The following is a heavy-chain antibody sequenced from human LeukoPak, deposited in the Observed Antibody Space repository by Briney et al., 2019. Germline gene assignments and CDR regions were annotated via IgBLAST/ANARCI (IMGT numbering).Heavy chain of an antibody. CDR3: ARDGNNWSSLHY. Sequence: GASVKVSCKASGYTFTGYSIHWVRQAPGKGLEWMGRIHPNSGNTYYAQKFQGRVTMTSDPSINTVYLELSMLRSDDTAVYYCARDGNNWSSLHYWGQGTLIPVFS. CDR1: GYTFTGYS. V-gene: IGHV1-2*06. D-gene: IGHD1-1*01. CDR2: IHPNSGNT. J-gene: IGHJ4*02.